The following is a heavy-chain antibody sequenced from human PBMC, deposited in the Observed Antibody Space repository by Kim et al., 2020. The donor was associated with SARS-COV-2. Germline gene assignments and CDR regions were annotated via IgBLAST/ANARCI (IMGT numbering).Heavy chain of an antibody. J-gene: IGHJ4*02. Sequence: ASVKVSCKASGYTFTGYYMHWVRQAPGQGLEWMGRINPNSGGTNYAQKFQGRVTMTRDTSISTAYMELSRLRSDDTAVYYCARESAVAAHFDYWGQGTLVTVSS. CDR2: INPNSGGT. CDR3: ARESAVAAHFDY. V-gene: IGHV1-2*06. CDR1: GYTFTGYY. D-gene: IGHD6-19*01.